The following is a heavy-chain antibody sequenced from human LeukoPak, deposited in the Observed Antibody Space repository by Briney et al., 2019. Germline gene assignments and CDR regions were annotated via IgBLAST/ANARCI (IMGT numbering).Heavy chain of an antibody. V-gene: IGHV4-34*01. CDR3: AREYELGTSPWGDY. CDR2: INHSGST. Sequence: PSETLSLTCAVYGGSFSGYYWSWIRQPPGEGLEWIGEINHSGSTNYNPSLKSRVTISVDTSKNQFSLKLSSVTAADTAVYYCAREYELGTSPWGDYWGQGTLVTVSS. J-gene: IGHJ4*02. CDR1: GGSFSGYY. D-gene: IGHD2-2*01.